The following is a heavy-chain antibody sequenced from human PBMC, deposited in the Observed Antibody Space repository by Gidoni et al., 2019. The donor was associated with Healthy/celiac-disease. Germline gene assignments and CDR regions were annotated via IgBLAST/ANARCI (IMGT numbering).Heavy chain of an antibody. J-gene: IGHJ2*01. V-gene: IGHV4-61*01. CDR3: ARIHVEMATITGDYWYFDL. CDR1: GGSVSSGSDY. CDR2: IYYSGST. D-gene: IGHD5-12*01. Sequence: QVQLQESGPGLVKPSETLSLTCTVSGGSVSSGSDYWSWIRPPPGKGLEWIGYIYYSGSTNYNPSLKSRVTISVDTSKNQFSLKLSSVTAADTAVYYCARIHVEMATITGDYWYFDLWGRGTLVTVSS.